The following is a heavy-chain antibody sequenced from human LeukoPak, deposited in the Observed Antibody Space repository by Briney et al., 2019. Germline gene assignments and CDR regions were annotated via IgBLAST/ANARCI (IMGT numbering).Heavy chain of an antibody. J-gene: IGHJ4*02. CDR1: GFTFSSYG. V-gene: IGHV3-30*02. CDR2: IRLDGSNK. CDR3: AKPHFDY. Sequence: GGSLRLSCAASGFTFSSYGMHWVRQAPGKGLEWVAFIRLDGSNKYYADSVRGRVTISRDNSKNTLSLPMNSLRAEDTALYYCAKPHFDYWGQGTLVTVSS.